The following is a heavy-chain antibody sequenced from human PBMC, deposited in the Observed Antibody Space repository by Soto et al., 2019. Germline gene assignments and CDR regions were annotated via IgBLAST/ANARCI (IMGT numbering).Heavy chain of an antibody. CDR2: ISSSSSYI. V-gene: IGHV3-21*01. J-gene: IGHJ4*02. D-gene: IGHD1-1*01. CDR3: ARGRGTGPAYYFDY. Sequence: EVQLVESGGGLVKPGGSLRLSCAASGFTFSSYSLNWVRQAPGKGLEWVSSISSSSSYIYYADSVRGRFTISRDNAKDSLYLQMNSLRAEDTAAYYCARGRGTGPAYYFDYWGQGTLVTVSS. CDR1: GFTFSSYS.